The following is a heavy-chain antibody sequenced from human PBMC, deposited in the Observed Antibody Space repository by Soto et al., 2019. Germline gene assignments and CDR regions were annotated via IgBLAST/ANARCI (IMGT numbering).Heavy chain of an antibody. J-gene: IGHJ4*02. V-gene: IGHV3-30*04. CDR2: ISYDGSKK. CDR1: GFTFSSYA. Sequence: QVQMVESGGGVVQPGRSLRLSCAASGFTFSSYAMHWVRLAPGKGMEWVAVISYDGSKKYYADSVKGRFTISRDNPKNTLYLQMNSLRGDDTAVYYCARCLDIAMFRVPFGSWGQGTLVTVSS. CDR3: ARCLDIAMFRVPFGS. D-gene: IGHD5-18*01.